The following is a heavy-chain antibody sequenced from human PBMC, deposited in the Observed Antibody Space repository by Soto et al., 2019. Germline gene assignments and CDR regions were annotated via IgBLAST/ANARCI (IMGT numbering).Heavy chain of an antibody. CDR3: TTGLGWFGFGMDV. CDR2: IRSKTNNYAT. J-gene: IGHJ6*02. CDR1: GLTFSNSA. Sequence: GGSLRLSCAASGLTFSNSAINWVRQAPGKGLEWVGRIRSKTNNYATTYAASVKGRFTISRDDSKNTAYLQMNSLKTEDTAVYYCTTGLGWFGFGMDVWGQGTTVTVSS. V-gene: IGHV3-73*01. D-gene: IGHD3-10*01.